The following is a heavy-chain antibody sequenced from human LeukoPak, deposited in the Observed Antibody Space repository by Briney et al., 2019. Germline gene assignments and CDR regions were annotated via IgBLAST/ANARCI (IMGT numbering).Heavy chain of an antibody. J-gene: IGHJ4*02. CDR2: IYYSGST. CDR3: ARHGNDILTGIFDY. V-gene: IGHV4-59*08. Sequence: PGKGLEWIGYIYYSGSTNYNPSLKSRVTISVDTSKNQFSLKLSSVTAADTAVYYCARHGNDILTGIFDYWGQGTLVTVSS. D-gene: IGHD3-9*01.